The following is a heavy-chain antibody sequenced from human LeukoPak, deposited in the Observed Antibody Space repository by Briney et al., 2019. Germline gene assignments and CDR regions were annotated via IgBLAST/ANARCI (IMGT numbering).Heavy chain of an antibody. CDR1: GYTFTSYA. CDR2: IIPILGIA. V-gene: IGHV1-69*04. J-gene: IGHJ3*02. CDR3: ARADYYGSGSHDAFDI. Sequence: GASVKVSCKASGYTFTSYAISWVRQAPGQGLEWMGRIIPILGIANYAQKFQGRVTITADKSTSTAYMELSSLRSEDTAVYYCARADYYGSGSHDAFDIWGQGTMVTVSS. D-gene: IGHD3-10*01.